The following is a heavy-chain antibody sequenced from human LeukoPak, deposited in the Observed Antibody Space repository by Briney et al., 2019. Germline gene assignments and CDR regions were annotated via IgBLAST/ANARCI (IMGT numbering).Heavy chain of an antibody. CDR2: ISGSGGST. CDR3: AKTLRQQLVNWLDP. Sequence: PGGSLRLSCAASGFTFSSYAMSWVRQAPGKGLEWVSAISGSGGSTYYADSVKGRFTISRDNSKNTLYLQMNSLRAEDTAVYYCAKTLRQQLVNWLDPWGQGTLVTVSS. J-gene: IGHJ5*02. V-gene: IGHV3-23*01. D-gene: IGHD6-13*01. CDR1: GFTFSSYA.